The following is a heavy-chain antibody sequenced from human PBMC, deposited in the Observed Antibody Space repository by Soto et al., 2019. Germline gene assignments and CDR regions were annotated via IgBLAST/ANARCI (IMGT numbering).Heavy chain of an antibody. CDR1: AASISCPHHH. Sequence: THSLICTVTAASISCPHHHSGWIRQSPGRGLEWIGSIYFSGSTYYNPSLKSRISISVDTSKNQFSLKLSSVTAADTAVYYCVRHVPTACMVYYFDFWGQG. CDR2: IYFSGST. J-gene: IGHJ4*02. CDR3: VRHVPTACMVYYFDF. V-gene: IGHV4-39*01. D-gene: IGHD2-8*01.